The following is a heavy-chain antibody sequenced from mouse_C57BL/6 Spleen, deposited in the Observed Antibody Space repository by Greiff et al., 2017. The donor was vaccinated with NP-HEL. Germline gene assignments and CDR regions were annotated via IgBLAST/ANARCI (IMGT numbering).Heavy chain of an antibody. CDR2: INPSSGYT. Sequence: VKLMESGAELARPGASVKMSCKASGYTFTSYTMHWVKQRPGQGLEWIGYINPSSGYTKYNQKFKDKATLTADKSSSTAYMQLSSLTSEDSAVYYCARGSALPDYWGKGTTLTVSS. V-gene: IGHV1-4*01. CDR1: GYTFTSYT. CDR3: ARGSALPDY. J-gene: IGHJ2*01.